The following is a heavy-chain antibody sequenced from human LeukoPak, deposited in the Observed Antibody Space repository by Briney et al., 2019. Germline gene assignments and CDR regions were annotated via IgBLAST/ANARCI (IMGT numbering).Heavy chain of an antibody. J-gene: IGHJ3*02. D-gene: IGHD3-10*01. CDR2: IYYSGST. Sequence: SETLSLTCTVSGGSISSGDYYWSWIRQPPGKGLEWIGYIYYSGSTNYNPSLKSRVTISVDTSKNQFSLKLSSVTAADTAVYYCARASITMVRGVHPGDAFDIWGQGTMVTVSS. CDR3: ARASITMVRGVHPGDAFDI. V-gene: IGHV4-61*08. CDR1: GGSISSGDYY.